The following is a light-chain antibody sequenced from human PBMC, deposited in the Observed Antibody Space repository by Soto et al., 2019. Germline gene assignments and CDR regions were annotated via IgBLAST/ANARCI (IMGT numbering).Light chain of an antibody. V-gene: IGLV2-23*01. Sequence: QSVLTQPASVSGSPGQSITISCTGTNSDVGSYDLVSWYQQHPGKAPKLMIYETRQRPSGVSNRFSGSKSGSTASLTISGLQAEDEADYYCCSYASDTTSPVVFGGGTKLTVL. CDR2: ETR. CDR1: NSDVGSYDL. CDR3: CSYASDTTSPVV. J-gene: IGLJ2*01.